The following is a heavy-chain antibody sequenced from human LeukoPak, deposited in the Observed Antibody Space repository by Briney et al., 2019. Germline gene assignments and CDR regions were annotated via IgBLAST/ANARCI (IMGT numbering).Heavy chain of an antibody. V-gene: IGHV3-23*01. CDR3: AKKSRDGYNPFDY. D-gene: IGHD5-24*01. J-gene: IGHJ4*02. Sequence: GGSLRLSCAASGFTFSRYAMSWVRQAPGKGLEWVSGMSSSGESPYYADSVKGRFTISRDNSKNTLYLEINSVRAEDTAIYYCAKKSRDGYNPFDYLGQGTLVTVSS. CDR2: MSSSGESP. CDR1: GFTFSRYA.